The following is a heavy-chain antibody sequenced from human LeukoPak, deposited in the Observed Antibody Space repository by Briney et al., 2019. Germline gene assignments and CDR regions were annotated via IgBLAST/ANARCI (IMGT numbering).Heavy chain of an antibody. CDR3: AKDRIPVAGRQDIWDY. D-gene: IGHD6-19*01. CDR2: ISGSGDRT. Sequence: PGGSLRLSCVGAGFTFSNYAMTWVRQAPGKGVGWVSGISGSGDRTYYADSVKGRFTISRDNSKNTLYLQMNSLTDDDSAVYYCAKDRIPVAGRQDIWDYWGQGTLVTVSS. J-gene: IGHJ4*02. V-gene: IGHV3-23*01. CDR1: GFTFSNYA.